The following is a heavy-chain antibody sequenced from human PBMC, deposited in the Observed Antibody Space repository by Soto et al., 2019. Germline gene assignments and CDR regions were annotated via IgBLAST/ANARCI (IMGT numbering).Heavy chain of an antibody. J-gene: IGHJ5*02. D-gene: IGHD6-13*01. CDR3: ARGVAAAGTNWFDP. V-gene: IGHV1-2*02. CDR2: INPNSGGA. CDR1: GYTFTGYY. Sequence: ASVKVSCKASGYTFTGYYMHWVRQAPGQGLEWMGWINPNSGGASYAQKFQGRVTMTRDTSISTAYMELSRLRSDDTAVYYCARGVAAAGTNWFDPWGQGTLVTVSS.